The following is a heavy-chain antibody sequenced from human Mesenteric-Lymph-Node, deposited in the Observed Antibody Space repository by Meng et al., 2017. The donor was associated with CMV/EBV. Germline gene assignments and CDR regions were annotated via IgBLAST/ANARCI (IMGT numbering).Heavy chain of an antibody. J-gene: IGHJ6*02. CDR2: VFYSEST. V-gene: IGHV4-59*06. CDR3: AREHAAAHYYGFDV. CDR1: GGSINSYY. Sequence: SETLSLTCTVSGGSINSYYWTWIRQHPGKGLEYIGYVFYSESTYYNPSLRSRAMISLDTSKNQFSLRLRSVTAADTAVYYCAREHAAAHYYGFDVWGQGTTVTVSS. D-gene: IGHD1/OR15-1a*01.